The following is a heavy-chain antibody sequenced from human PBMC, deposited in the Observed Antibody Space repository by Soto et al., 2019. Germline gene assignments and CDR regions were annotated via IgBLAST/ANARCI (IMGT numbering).Heavy chain of an antibody. CDR1: GYTFTSYY. D-gene: IGHD6-19*01. CDR3: ARSSCVPEQWLAYDYFDY. Sequence: QVQLVQSGAEVKKPGASVKASCKASGYTFTSYYMHWVRQAPGQGLEWMGIINPSGGSTSYAQKFQSRVGMIRDTSKRTVYMEPSSLRSEDTAVYYCARSSCVPEQWLAYDYFDYWGQGTLVTVSS. J-gene: IGHJ4*02. V-gene: IGHV1-46*01. CDR2: INPSGGST.